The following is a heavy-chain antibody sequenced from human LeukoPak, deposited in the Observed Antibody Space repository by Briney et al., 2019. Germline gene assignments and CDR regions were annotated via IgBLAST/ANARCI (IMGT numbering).Heavy chain of an antibody. D-gene: IGHD4-17*01. Sequence: GGSLRLSCAASGFTFSSYAMHWVRQAPGKGLEWVAVISYDGSNKYYADSVKGRFTISRDNSKNTLYLQMNSLRAEDTAVYYCARENMVDGGDYDYYYYGMDVWGQGTTVTVSS. CDR2: ISYDGSNK. J-gene: IGHJ6*02. CDR3: ARENMVDGGDYDYYYYGMDV. CDR1: GFTFSSYA. V-gene: IGHV3-30*04.